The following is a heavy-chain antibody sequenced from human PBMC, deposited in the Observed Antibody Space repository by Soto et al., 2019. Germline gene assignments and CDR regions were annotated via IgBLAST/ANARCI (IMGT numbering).Heavy chain of an antibody. D-gene: IGHD3-10*01. J-gene: IGHJ4*02. CDR2: IHLGGTT. CDR1: GYSITSSSF. V-gene: IGHV4-38-2*01. Sequence: QVQLQESGPGLVKPSETLSLTCAVSGYSITSSSFWGWIRQPPGKGLEWIGSIHLGGTTYYDSSRKSRVTISVDTSRNEFSLKLSSVTAADTAVYYCARPRPNFGAVDSWGQGALVTVST. CDR3: ARPRPNFGAVDS.